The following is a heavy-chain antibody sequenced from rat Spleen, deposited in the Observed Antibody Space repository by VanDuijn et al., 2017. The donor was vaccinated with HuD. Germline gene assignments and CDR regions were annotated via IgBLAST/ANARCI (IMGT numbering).Heavy chain of an antibody. CDR1: GFTFSNYD. CDR2: ISPSSGSI. V-gene: IGHV5-27*01. D-gene: IGHD1-2*01. J-gene: IGHJ2*01. Sequence: EVQLVESGGGLVQPGRSLRLSCAASGFTFSNYDMAWVRQAPTKGLEWVASISPSSGSIYYRDSVKGRFTVSRDNAKSTVYLQMDSLRSEDTATYYCTTVAADYYFDYWGQGVMVTVSS. CDR3: TTVAADYYFDY.